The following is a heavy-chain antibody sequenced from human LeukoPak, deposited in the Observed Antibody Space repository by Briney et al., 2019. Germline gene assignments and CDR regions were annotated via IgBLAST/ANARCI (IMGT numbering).Heavy chain of an antibody. D-gene: IGHD5-12*01. V-gene: IGHV1-69*02. J-gene: IGHJ3*02. CDR3: ATIVDTRAFDI. Sequence: GASVKVSCKASGGTFSSYTISWLRQALGQGLEWMGRIIPILGIATYAKKFQGRVTITADKSTSTAYMELSSLRSEDTAVYYCATIVDTRAFDIWGQGTMVTVSS. CDR1: GGTFSSYT. CDR2: IIPILGIA.